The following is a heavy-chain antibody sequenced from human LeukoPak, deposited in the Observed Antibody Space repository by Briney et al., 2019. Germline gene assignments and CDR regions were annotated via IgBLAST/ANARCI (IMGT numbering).Heavy chain of an antibody. V-gene: IGHV3-9*01. D-gene: IGHD3-16*01. Sequence: GGSLRLSCAASGFTFDDYAMPWVRQAPGKGLEWVSGISWNSGSIGYADSVKGRFTISRDNAKNSLYLQMNSLRAEDTAIYYCAQSRGGWFDPWGQGTLVTVSS. CDR1: GFTFDDYA. J-gene: IGHJ5*02. CDR3: AQSRGGWFDP. CDR2: ISWNSGSI.